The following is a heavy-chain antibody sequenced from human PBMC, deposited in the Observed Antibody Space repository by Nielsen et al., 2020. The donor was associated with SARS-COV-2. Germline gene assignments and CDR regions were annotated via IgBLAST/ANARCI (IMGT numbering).Heavy chain of an antibody. CDR3: ARGGTTVVRYYYGMDV. D-gene: IGHD4-23*01. Sequence: SETLSLTCTVSGGSISSYYWSWIRQPPGKGLEWIGYIYYSGSTNYNPSLKSRVTISVDTSKNQFSLKLSSVTAADTAVYYCARGGTTVVRYYYGMDVWGQGTTVTVSS. V-gene: IGHV4-59*13. CDR2: IYYSGST. CDR1: GGSISSYY. J-gene: IGHJ6*02.